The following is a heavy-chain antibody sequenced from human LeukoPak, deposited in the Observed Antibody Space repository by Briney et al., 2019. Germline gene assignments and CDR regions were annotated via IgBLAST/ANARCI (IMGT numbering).Heavy chain of an antibody. J-gene: IGHJ6*03. D-gene: IGHD3-22*01. CDR2: VNPNSGNT. Sequence: ASVKVSCKASGYTFTSYDINWVRQATGQGLEWMGWVNPNSGNTGYAQKFQGRVTITRNTSISTAYMELSSLRSEDTAVYYCARDGYDSSGYYGYYYYYMDVWGKGTTVTVSS. V-gene: IGHV1-8*03. CDR1: GYTFTSYD. CDR3: ARDGYDSSGYYGYYYYYMDV.